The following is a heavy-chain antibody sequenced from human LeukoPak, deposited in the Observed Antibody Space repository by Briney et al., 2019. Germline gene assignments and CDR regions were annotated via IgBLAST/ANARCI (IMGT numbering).Heavy chain of an antibody. V-gene: IGHV1-46*01. Sequence: ASVKVSCKASGYTFTSYYMHWVRQAPGQGLEWMGIINPSGGSTSYAQKFQGRVTMTRDTSTSTVYMELSSLRSEDTAVYYCATGKGLGYCSSTSCYDTDYWGQGTLVTVSS. J-gene: IGHJ4*02. CDR1: GYTFTSYY. CDR3: ATGKGLGYCSSTSCYDTDY. D-gene: IGHD2-2*01. CDR2: INPSGGST.